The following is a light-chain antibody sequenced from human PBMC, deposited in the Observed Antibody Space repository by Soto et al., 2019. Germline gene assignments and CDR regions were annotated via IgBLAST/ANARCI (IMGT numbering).Light chain of an antibody. CDR1: QSVSSY. CDR3: EERSNWPPWT. J-gene: IGKJ1*01. Sequence: EIVLTQSPATLSLSPGERATLSCRASQSVSSYLAWYQQKPGQAPRLLIYDASNRATGIPARFSGSGSGTDFALNISSLEPEDFAVYYGEERSNWPPWTFGQGTKVEI. V-gene: IGKV3-11*01. CDR2: DAS.